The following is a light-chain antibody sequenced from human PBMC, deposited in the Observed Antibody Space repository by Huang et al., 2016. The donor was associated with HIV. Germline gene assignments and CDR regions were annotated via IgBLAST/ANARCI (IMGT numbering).Light chain of an antibody. CDR1: QNIKNY. Sequence: DIVLTQSPSTLSVFPGDKVTISCRASQNIKNYLAWYQQKPGQAPKLLIYDASNRPADVSGRFSASGSGTDFSRTINVLESEDFAVYYCQQRASRLSFGGGT. CDR2: DAS. V-gene: IGKV3-11*01. CDR3: QQRASRLS. J-gene: IGKJ4*01.